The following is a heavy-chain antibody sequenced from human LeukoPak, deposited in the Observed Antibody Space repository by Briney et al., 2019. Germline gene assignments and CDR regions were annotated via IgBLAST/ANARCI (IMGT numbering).Heavy chain of an antibody. CDR3: ARDSGYDFWSGYYPQYYYYGMDV. D-gene: IGHD3-3*01. CDR1: GFTLSDYY. V-gene: IGHV3-11*01. J-gene: IGHJ6*02. CDR2: ISSSGSTI. Sequence: GGSLRLSCAASGFTLSDYYMSWIRQAPGKGLEWVSYISSSGSTIYYADSVKGRFTISRDNAKNSLYLQMNSLRAEDTAVYYCARDSGYDFWSGYYPQYYYYGMDVWGQGTTVTVSS.